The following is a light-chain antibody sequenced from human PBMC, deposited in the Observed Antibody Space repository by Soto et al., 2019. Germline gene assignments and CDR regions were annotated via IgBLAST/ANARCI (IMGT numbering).Light chain of an antibody. CDR3: QQCGSSPL. Sequence: EIVVTQSPGTLSLSPGERATLSCRASLSVSSSYLAWYQQKPGQAPRLLIYDTSSRATGIPDRFSGSGSGTDFTLASSRREREDFAVYYCQQCGSSPLLGQGTKVELK. CDR2: DTS. CDR1: LSVSSSY. V-gene: IGKV3-20*01. J-gene: IGKJ1*01.